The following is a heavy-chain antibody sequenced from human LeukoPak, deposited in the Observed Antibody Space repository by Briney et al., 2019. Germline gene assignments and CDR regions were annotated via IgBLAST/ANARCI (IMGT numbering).Heavy chain of an antibody. CDR3: ARRLFDRGVYLAAIDP. V-gene: IGHV3-66*04. J-gene: IGHJ5*02. D-gene: IGHD3-9*01. Sequence: GGSLRLSCAVSGFSVSSNYMNWVRQAPGKGLEWVSVIYSDGSTYYVDSVKGRFTISRDNSKNTVYLQMNSLRAEDTAVYYCARRLFDRGVYLAAIDPWDQGTLVTVSS. CDR2: IYSDGST. CDR1: GFSVSSNY.